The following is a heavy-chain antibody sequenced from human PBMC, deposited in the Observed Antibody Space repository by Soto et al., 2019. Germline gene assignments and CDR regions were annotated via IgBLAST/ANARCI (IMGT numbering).Heavy chain of an antibody. J-gene: IGHJ6*02. CDR3: ARDPQRYYDILTAPPPPYGMDV. CDR1: GFTFSSYG. D-gene: IGHD3-9*01. Sequence: GGSLRLSCAASGFTFSSYGMHRVRQAPGKGLEWVAVIWYEGSNKYYADSVKGRFTISRDNSKNTLYLQMNSLRAEDTAVYYCARDPQRYYDILTAPPPPYGMDVWGQGTTVTVSS. CDR2: IWYEGSNK. V-gene: IGHV3-33*01.